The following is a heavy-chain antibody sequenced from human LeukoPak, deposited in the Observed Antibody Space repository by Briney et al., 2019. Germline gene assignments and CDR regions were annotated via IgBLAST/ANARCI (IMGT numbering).Heavy chain of an antibody. CDR2: IYYSGST. CDR3: ARGAGWYNY. J-gene: IGHJ4*02. D-gene: IGHD6-19*01. V-gene: IGHV4-39*07. Sequence: SETLSLTCTVSGGSISTSSYYWGWIRQPPGKGLEWTGSIYYSGSTYYNPSLKSRVTISLDTSKNQFSLKLSSVTAADTAVYYCARGAGWYNYWGQGTLVTVSS. CDR1: GGSISTSSYY.